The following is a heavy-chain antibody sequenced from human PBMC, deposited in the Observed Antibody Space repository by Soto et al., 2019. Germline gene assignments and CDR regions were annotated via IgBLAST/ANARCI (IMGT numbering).Heavy chain of an antibody. CDR1: GGSLRSGYNY. CDR2: IYYRGST. Sequence: PSETLSLTCPVSGGSLRSGYNYWSWIRQTPGKGLEWIGYIYYRGSTYYNQSLKSRVTISVDTSMNQFSLTLTSVTAADTAVYYCARDPARGGGSYLGYFDYWGQGTPVTVSS. CDR3: ARDPARGGGSYLGYFDY. J-gene: IGHJ4*02. D-gene: IGHD1-26*01. V-gene: IGHV4-30-4*01.